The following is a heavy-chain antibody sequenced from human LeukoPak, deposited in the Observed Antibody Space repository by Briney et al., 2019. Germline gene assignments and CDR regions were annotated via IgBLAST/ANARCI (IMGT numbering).Heavy chain of an antibody. CDR1: GFTFSDHY. J-gene: IGHJ4*02. Sequence: GGTLRLSCAASGFTFSDHYMSWIRQAPGKGLEWVSRISDSGSTINYADSVKGRFTVSRDNAKNSLYLQMNSLRAEDTAVYYCARDPDTSSKVDHRGQATLVTVSS. V-gene: IGHV3-11*01. CDR3: ARDPDTSSKVDH. D-gene: IGHD6-6*01. CDR2: ISDSGSTI.